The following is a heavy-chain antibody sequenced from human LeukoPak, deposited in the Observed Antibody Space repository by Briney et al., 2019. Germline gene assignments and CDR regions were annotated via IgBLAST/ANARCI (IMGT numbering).Heavy chain of an antibody. CDR2: MNPNSGNT. J-gene: IGHJ5*02. D-gene: IGHD3-10*01. CDR1: GYTFTSYD. V-gene: IGHV1-8*01. CDR3: ARGWRRYYGSGSYYT. Sequence: GASVKVSCKASGYTFTSYDINWVRQATGQGLERMGWMNPNSGNTGYAQKFQGRVTMTRNTSISTAYMELSSLRSEDTAVYYCARGWRRYYGSGSYYTWGQGTLVTVSS.